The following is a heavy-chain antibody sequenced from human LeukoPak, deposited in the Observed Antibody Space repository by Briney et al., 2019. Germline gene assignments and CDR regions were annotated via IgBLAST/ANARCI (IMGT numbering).Heavy chain of an antibody. CDR3: ARVVDYDFWSGYHFPDY. Sequence: GGSLRLSCAASGFTFSSYWMSWVRQAPGKGLEWVANIKQDGSEKYYVDSVKGRFTISRDNAKNSLYLQMNGLRAEDTAVYYCARVVDYDFWSGYHFPDYWGQGTLVTVSS. CDR1: GFTFSSYW. D-gene: IGHD3-3*01. V-gene: IGHV3-7*01. J-gene: IGHJ4*02. CDR2: IKQDGSEK.